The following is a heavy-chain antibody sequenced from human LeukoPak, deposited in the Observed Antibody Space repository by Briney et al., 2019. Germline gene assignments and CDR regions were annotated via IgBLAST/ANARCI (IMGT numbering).Heavy chain of an antibody. J-gene: IGHJ4*02. V-gene: IGHV3-48*04. CDR1: GFSLSNYS. CDR2: ISSSSVTI. CDR3: ATAGQQQLITFDS. D-gene: IGHD6-13*01. Sequence: GGSLRLSCAASGFSLSNYSINWVRQAPGKGLEWISYISSSSVTIYYADSVKGRFTISRDNVKTSVFLQMNSLRAEDTAMYYCATAGQQQLITFDSWGQGTLVTVSS.